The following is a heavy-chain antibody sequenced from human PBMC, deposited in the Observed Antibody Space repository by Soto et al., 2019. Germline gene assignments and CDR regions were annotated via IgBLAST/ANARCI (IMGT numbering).Heavy chain of an antibody. CDR1: GDSFTSSNYY. Sequence: LSLTCTVSGDSFTSSNYYWGWIRQPPGKGLEWIAIVNYSGLTYYNPSLKSRVTISADTSKNQFSLKLSSVTAADTARYYCGRHAPHHDWLDPWGPGTLVTVSS. CDR3: GRHAPHHDWLDP. CDR2: VNYSGLT. J-gene: IGHJ5*02. V-gene: IGHV4-39*01.